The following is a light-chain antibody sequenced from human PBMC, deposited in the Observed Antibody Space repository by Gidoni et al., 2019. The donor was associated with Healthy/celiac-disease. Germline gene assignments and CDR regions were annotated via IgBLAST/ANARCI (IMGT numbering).Light chain of an antibody. J-gene: IGKJ4*01. CDR2: DAS. CDR1: QDISNY. Sequence: DIQMTQSPSSLSASVGDRVTITCQASQDISNYLNWYQQKPGKSPQLLIYDASNLETGVPSRFSGSGSATDFTFPISSLQPADIATYYCQQYDNLPSLTFGGGTKVEIK. V-gene: IGKV1-33*01. CDR3: QQYDNLPSLT.